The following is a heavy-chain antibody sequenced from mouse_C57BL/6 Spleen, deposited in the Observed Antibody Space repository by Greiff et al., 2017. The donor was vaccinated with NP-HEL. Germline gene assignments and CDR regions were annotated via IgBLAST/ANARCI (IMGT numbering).Heavy chain of an antibody. CDR3: ASPSYYYGSLFAY. D-gene: IGHD1-1*01. V-gene: IGHV1-26*01. CDR2: INPNNGGT. J-gene: IGHJ3*01. CDR1: GYTFTDYY. Sequence: EVQLQQSGPELVKPGASVKISCKASGYTFTDYYMNWVKQSHGKSLEWIGDINPNNGGTSYNQKFKGKATLTVDKSSSTAYMELRSLTSEDSAVYYCASPSYYYGSLFAYWGQGTLVTVSA.